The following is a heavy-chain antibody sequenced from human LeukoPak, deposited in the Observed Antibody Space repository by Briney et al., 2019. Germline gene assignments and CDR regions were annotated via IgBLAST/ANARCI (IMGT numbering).Heavy chain of an antibody. J-gene: IGHJ4*02. CDR3: ARDSRATAVDY. CDR2: ISSSGSTI. CDR1: GFTFSSYE. D-gene: IGHD5-12*01. V-gene: IGHV3-48*03. Sequence: GGSLRLSCAASGFTFSSYEMNWVRPAPGQGLEWVSYISSSGSTIYYADSVKGRFTISGDNAKNSLYLQMNSLRAEDTAVYYCARDSRATAVDYWGQGTLVTVSS.